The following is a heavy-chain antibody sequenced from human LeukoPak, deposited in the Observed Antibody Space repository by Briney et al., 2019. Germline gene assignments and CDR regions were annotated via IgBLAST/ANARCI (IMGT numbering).Heavy chain of an antibody. J-gene: IGHJ3*02. CDR1: GDTFIIND. V-gene: IGHV1-8*01. CDR3: ARVTAAGTWTFDI. D-gene: IGHD6-13*01. CDR2: MNPNSGNT. Sequence: ASVKVSRKASGDTFIINDYNRVRQGTGPGLEWEGWMNPNSGNTGYAQKFQGRVTMTRNISITTAYMELTDLRSEDTAVYYCARVTAAGTWTFDIWGQGTTVTVSS.